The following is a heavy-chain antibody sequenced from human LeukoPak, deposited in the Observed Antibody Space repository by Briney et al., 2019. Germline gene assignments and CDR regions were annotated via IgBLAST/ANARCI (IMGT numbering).Heavy chain of an antibody. Sequence: ASVKVSCKASGYTFTSYGISWVRQAPGQGLEWMGWISAYNGNTNYAQKLQGRVTMTTDTSTSTAYMELRSLRSDDTAVYYCARVFWSGYYYYGMDVWGQGTTVTVSS. V-gene: IGHV1-18*01. CDR1: GYTFTSYG. D-gene: IGHD3-3*01. J-gene: IGHJ6*02. CDR3: ARVFWSGYYYYGMDV. CDR2: ISAYNGNT.